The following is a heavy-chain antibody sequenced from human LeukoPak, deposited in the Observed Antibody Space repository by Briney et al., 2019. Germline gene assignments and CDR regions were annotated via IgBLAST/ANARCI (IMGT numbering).Heavy chain of an antibody. D-gene: IGHD5-18*01. CDR2: LSSSGGTV. CDR3: ARAWSGYSFGYYY. Sequence: PGGSLTLSCAASGFVFSNYNMNWVRQAPGEGLEWVSYLSSSGGTVYYVDSVKGRFTVSRDNARNSLYLQMNSLRAEDTAVYYCARAWSGYSFGYYYWGQGTLVTVSS. J-gene: IGHJ4*02. V-gene: IGHV3-48*01. CDR1: GFVFSNYN.